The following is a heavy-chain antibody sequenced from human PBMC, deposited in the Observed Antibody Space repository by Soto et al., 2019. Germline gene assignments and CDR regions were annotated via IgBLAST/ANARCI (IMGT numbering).Heavy chain of an antibody. V-gene: IGHV3-30-3*01. CDR2: TSYDGSNK. J-gene: IGHJ5*02. D-gene: IGHD3-3*01. CDR3: AGVYYGGHSVGTS. CDR1: GFTFSSYA. Sequence: QVQLVESGGGVVQPGRSLRLSCAASGFTFSSYAMSWVRQAPGKGLEWVAATSYDGSNKYYADSVKGRFTVSRDNSKSTLDLQMNTLRADHTALYYSAGVYYGGHSVGTSWGQGTLVTVSS.